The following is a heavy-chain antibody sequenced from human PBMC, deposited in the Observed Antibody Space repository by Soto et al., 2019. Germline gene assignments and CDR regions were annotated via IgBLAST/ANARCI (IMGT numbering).Heavy chain of an antibody. J-gene: IGHJ5*02. V-gene: IGHV3-73*01. CDR3: TSGPGDLPWFDP. D-gene: IGHD7-27*01. CDR1: GFTFSGSA. CDR2: IRSKANSYET. Sequence: PGGSLRLSCAASGFTFSGSAMHWVRHASGKGLEWVGRIRSKANSYETAYAASVKGRFTISRDDSKNTAYLQMNSLKTEDTAVYYCTSGPGDLPWFDPWGQGTLVTVS.